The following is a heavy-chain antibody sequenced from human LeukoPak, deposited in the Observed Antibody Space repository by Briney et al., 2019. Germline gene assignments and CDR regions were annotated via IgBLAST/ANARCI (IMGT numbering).Heavy chain of an antibody. V-gene: IGHV3-74*01. D-gene: IGHD6-13*01. CDR2: IKSDGSST. Sequence: GGSLRLCCAASGFTFSNYWMHWVRQAPGKGPVWVSRIKSDGSSTRFADSVQGRFTISRDNGKNTLYLQMNSLRAEDTAVYYCARGGDSSNWYPGYFEYWGQGALVTVSS. CDR3: ARGGDSSNWYPGYFEY. J-gene: IGHJ4*02. CDR1: GFTFSNYW.